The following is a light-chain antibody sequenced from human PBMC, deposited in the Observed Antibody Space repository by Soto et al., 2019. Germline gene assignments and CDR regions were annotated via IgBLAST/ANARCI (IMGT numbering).Light chain of an antibody. CDR2: HVT. J-gene: IGLJ3*02. CDR3: SSFTTSATWE. Sequence: QSALTQPASVSESPGQSITISCTGTSSDVGNYNYVSWYQQHPGKAPKLMIYHVTSRPSGVSDRFSGSKSGNTASLTISGLQTDDEADYYCSSFTTSATWEFGGGTKLTVL. CDR1: SSDVGNYNY. V-gene: IGLV2-14*03.